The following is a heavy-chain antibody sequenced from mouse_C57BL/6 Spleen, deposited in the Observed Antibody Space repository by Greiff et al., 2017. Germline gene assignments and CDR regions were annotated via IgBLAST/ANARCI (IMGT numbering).Heavy chain of an antibody. D-gene: IGHD1-1*01. J-gene: IGHJ4*01. CDR1: GFSLTSYG. CDR2: IWRGGST. V-gene: IGHV2-5*01. CDR3: AKNSYSMDY. Sequence: VKLVESGPGLVQPSQSLSITCTASGFSLTSYGVHWVRQSPGKGLEWLGVIWRGGSTDYNAAFMSRLSITKDNSKSQVFFTMNSLQADDTAIYYCAKNSYSMDYWGQGTSVTVSS.